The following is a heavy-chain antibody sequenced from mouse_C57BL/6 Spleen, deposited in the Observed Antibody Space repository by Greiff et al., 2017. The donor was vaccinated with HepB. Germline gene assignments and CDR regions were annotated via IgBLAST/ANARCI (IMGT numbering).Heavy chain of an antibody. J-gene: IGHJ2*01. CDR3: TRFGNYSYFDY. CDR2: IDPETGGT. D-gene: IGHD2-1*01. V-gene: IGHV1-15*01. CDR1: GYTFTDYE. Sequence: LQQSGAELVRPGASVTLSCKASGYTFTDYEMHWVKQTPVHGLEWIGAIDPETGGTAYNQKFKGKAILTADKSSSTAYMELRSLTSEDSAVYYCTRFGNYSYFDYWGQGTTLTVSS.